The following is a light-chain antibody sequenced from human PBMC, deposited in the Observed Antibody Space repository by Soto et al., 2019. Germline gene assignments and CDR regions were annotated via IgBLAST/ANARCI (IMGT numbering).Light chain of an antibody. V-gene: IGKV3-20*01. CDR2: GAS. CDR1: QSVSSNY. J-gene: IGKJ5*01. Sequence: EIVLTQSPGTLSLSPGERATLSCRASQSVSSNYVAWYQQKPAQAPRRLIYGASSRATGIPDRFSGSGSGTDFTLTISRLEPEDFAVYYCQQYSGSPPTTFGQGTRLEIE. CDR3: QQYSGSPPTT.